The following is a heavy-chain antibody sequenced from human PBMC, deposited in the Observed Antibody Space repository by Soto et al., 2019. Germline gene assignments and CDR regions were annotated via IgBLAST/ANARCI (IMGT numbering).Heavy chain of an antibody. CDR2: LYHSGST. CDR3: AAGGGLPRYY. V-gene: IGHV4-30-2*01. CDR1: GASISSGGYS. D-gene: IGHD5-12*01. J-gene: IGHJ4*02. Sequence: QLQLQESGSGLVKPSQTLSLTCAVPGASISSGGYSWSWIRQPPGQGLEWIGYLYHSGSTYYIPSPKRRVTISVDRSKNQFSLKLSSVTAADTAVYYCAAGGGLPRYYWGQGTLVTVS.